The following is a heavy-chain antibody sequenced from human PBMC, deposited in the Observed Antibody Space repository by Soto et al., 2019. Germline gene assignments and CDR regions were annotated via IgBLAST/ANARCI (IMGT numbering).Heavy chain of an antibody. CDR1: GYTFTTYG. CDR3: ARRARMEYSSSPTRYFSMDV. CDR2: ISAFNGNT. D-gene: IGHD6-6*01. V-gene: IGHV1-18*01. Sequence: ASVKVSCKASGYTFTTYGISWVRQAPGQGLEWMGWISAFNGNTNYAQKLQDRVTMTTDTSTSTAYMELRSLRSDDTAVYYCARRARMEYSSSPTRYFSMDVWGQGTTVTLSS. J-gene: IGHJ6*02.